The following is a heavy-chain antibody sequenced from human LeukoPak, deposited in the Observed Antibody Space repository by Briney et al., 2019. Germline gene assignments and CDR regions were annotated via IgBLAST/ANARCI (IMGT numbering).Heavy chain of an antibody. V-gene: IGHV3-30*14. CDR2: MSHDGSNK. D-gene: IGHD6-19*01. CDR1: GFPFSGYA. CDR3: ARGGIAVAGTFWFDY. Sequence: GGSLRLSCAASGFPFSGYAMHWVRQAPGKGLEWVAVMSHDGSNKYYADSVKGRFTISRDNSKNTLYLQMNSLRAEDTAVYYCARGGIAVAGTFWFDYWGQGTLVTVSS. J-gene: IGHJ4*02.